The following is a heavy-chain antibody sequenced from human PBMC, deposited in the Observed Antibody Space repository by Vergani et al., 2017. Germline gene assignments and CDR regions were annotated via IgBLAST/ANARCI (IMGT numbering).Heavy chain of an antibody. CDR1: GFTFTNYA. CDR2: ISGSGNST. V-gene: IGHV3-23*01. D-gene: IGHD1-26*01. J-gene: IGHJ4*02. Sequence: EVQLLESGGGLVQPGGSLRLSCAASGFTFTNYAMSWVRQAPGKGLELVSAISGSGNSTYYADSVKGRFTISRDNSKNTLYLQMNSLRAEDTAIYYCAKRSGDYWGQGTLVTVSS. CDR3: AKRSGDY.